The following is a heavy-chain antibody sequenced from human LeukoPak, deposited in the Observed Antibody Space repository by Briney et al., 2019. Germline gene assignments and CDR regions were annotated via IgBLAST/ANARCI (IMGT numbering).Heavy chain of an antibody. CDR2: IRSKAYGGTT. CDR3: TNDHDYGDYVGNY. J-gene: IGHJ4*02. D-gene: IGHD4-17*01. Sequence: QPGGSLRLSCAASGFTFSSYGMSWVRQAPGKGLEWVGFIRSKAYGGTTEYAASVKGRFTISRDDSKSIAYLQMNSLKAEDTAVYYCTNDHDYGDYVGNYWGQGTLVTVSS. CDR1: GFTFSSYG. V-gene: IGHV3-49*04.